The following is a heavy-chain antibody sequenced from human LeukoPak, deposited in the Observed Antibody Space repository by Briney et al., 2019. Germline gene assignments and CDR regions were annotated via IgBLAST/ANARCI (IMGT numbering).Heavy chain of an antibody. CDR1: GFTFSSYA. V-gene: IGHV3-64D*06. D-gene: IGHD6-13*01. CDR3: LKDLRDIAVAATPDY. CDR2: ISSNGGST. Sequence: GGSLRLSCSASGFTFSSYAMHWVRQAPGKGLEYVSAISSNGGSTYYADSVKGRFTTSRDNSKNTLYLQMSSLRPEDTAVYYCLKDLRDIAVAATPDYWGQGTLVTVSS. J-gene: IGHJ4*02.